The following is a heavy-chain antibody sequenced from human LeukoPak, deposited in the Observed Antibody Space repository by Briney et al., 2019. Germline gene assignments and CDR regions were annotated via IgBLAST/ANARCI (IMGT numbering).Heavy chain of an antibody. J-gene: IGHJ3*02. CDR2: FHNSGTS. CDR1: DDSISDYY. Sequence: SETLSLTCTVSDDSISDYYRGWIRQPPGKGLEWIGYFHNSGTSTYNPSLKSRVTISADTSKNQFSLKLNSLTTADTAVYYCARRRYDSSGHQDAFDIWGQGTMVTVSS. V-gene: IGHV4-59*01. D-gene: IGHD3-22*01. CDR3: ARRRYDSSGHQDAFDI.